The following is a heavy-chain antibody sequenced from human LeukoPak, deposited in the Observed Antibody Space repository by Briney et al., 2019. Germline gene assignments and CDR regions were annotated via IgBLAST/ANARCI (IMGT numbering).Heavy chain of an antibody. CDR2: INPNSGGT. D-gene: IGHD6-13*01. CDR3: ARDLGIAAAGPQYYYYYMDV. J-gene: IGHJ6*03. CDR1: GYTFTGYY. V-gene: IGHV1-2*02. Sequence: ASVKVSCKASGYTFTGYYMHWVRQAPGQGLEWMGWINPNSGGTNYAQKFQGRVTMTRDTSISTAYMELSRLRSDDTAVYYCARDLGIAAAGPQYYYYYMDVRGKGTTVTISS.